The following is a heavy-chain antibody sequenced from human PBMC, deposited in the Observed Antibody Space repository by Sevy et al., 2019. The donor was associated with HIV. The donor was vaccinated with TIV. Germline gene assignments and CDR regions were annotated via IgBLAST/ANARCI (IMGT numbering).Heavy chain of an antibody. Sequence: GGSLRLSCVASGIYFKTYKINWVCQTPGKGLEWVSSISFSGNYIYYADFAKGRFTISRDNARNSLYLQMISLTAEDTAVYYCATSSGWALDYWGQGTLVTVSS. CDR2: ISFSGNYI. J-gene: IGHJ4*02. CDR1: GIYFKTYK. V-gene: IGHV3-21*01. D-gene: IGHD6-19*01. CDR3: ATSSGWALDY.